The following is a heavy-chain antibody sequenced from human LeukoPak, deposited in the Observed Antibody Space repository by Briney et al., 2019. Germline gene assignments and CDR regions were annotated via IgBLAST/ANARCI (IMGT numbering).Heavy chain of an antibody. D-gene: IGHD6-13*01. CDR2: IYYSGST. CDR3: ARDLLSSSWVYFQH. CDR1: GGSVSSGSYY. V-gene: IGHV4-61*01. J-gene: IGHJ1*01. Sequence: SETLSLTCTVSGGSVSSGSYYWSWIRQPPGKGLEWIGYIYYSGSTNYNPSLKSRVTISVDTSKNQFSLKLSSVTAADTAVYYCARDLLSSSWVYFQHWGQGTLVTVSS.